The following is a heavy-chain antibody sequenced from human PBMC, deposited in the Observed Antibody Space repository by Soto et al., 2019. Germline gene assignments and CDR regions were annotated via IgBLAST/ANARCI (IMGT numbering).Heavy chain of an antibody. Sequence: QVQLVESGGGVDQPGRSLRLSCAASGFTFSSYGIHWVRQAPGKGLEWVAVIYYDGSNKYYADSVKGRFTISRDNSKNTLYLQMTSLRADDTAVYYCARGHGVATTMGWFDPWGQGTLVIVSS. V-gene: IGHV3-33*01. CDR2: IYYDGSNK. D-gene: IGHD5-12*01. CDR3: ARGHGVATTMGWFDP. CDR1: GFTFSSYG. J-gene: IGHJ5*02.